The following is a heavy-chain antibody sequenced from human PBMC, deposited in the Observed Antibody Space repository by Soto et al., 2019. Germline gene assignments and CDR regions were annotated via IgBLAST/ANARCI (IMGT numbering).Heavy chain of an antibody. D-gene: IGHD2-21*02. CDR3: ARFSFGDQGNY. J-gene: IGHJ4*02. Sequence: QVQLQESGPGLVKPSETLSLTCTVSGDSMSGYYWSWIRQSPGRRLEWIGYIFHSGTTNYNPSLKSRLSMSVDASTNQFSLRVTSVTAADTAIYYCARFSFGDQGNYWGQGTLVTVSS. V-gene: IGHV4-59*01. CDR1: GDSMSGYY. CDR2: IFHSGTT.